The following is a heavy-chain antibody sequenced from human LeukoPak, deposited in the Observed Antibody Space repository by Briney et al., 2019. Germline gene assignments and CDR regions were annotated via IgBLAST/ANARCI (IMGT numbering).Heavy chain of an antibody. Sequence: PSETLSLTCTVSGGSISSYYWSWIRQPPGKGPEWIGYIYYSGSTNYNPSLKSRVTISVDTSKNQFSLKLSSVTAADTAVYYCARHGWFGEENYYYYGMDVWGQGTTVTVSS. CDR2: IYYSGST. CDR3: ARHGWFGEENYYYYGMDV. CDR1: GGSISSYY. V-gene: IGHV4-59*08. D-gene: IGHD3-10*01. J-gene: IGHJ6*02.